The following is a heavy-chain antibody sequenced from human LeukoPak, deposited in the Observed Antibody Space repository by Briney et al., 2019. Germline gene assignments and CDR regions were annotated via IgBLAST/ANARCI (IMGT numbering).Heavy chain of an antibody. CDR3: ARDRSVDSLDY. D-gene: IGHD3-3*01. V-gene: IGHV3-48*04. Sequence: GGSLRLSCAASGFTFSSYSMNWVRQAPGKGLEWVSYISSSSSTIYYADSVKGRFTISRDNAKNSLYLQMNSQRADDTAVYYCARDRSVDSLDYWGQGTLVTVSS. J-gene: IGHJ4*02. CDR2: ISSSSSTI. CDR1: GFTFSSYS.